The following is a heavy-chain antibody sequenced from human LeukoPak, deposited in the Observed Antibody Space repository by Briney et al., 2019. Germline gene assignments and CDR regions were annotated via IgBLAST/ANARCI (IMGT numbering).Heavy chain of an antibody. J-gene: IGHJ4*02. V-gene: IGHV3-21*01. Sequence: PGGSLRLSCAASGFTFSSYSMNWVRQAPGKGLEWVSSISSSSSYIYYADSVKGRFTISRDNAKNSLYLQMNSLRAEDTAVYYCARVKRDGYNVPFDYWGQGTLVTVSS. CDR1: GFTFSSYS. D-gene: IGHD5-24*01. CDR2: ISSSSSYI. CDR3: ARVKRDGYNVPFDY.